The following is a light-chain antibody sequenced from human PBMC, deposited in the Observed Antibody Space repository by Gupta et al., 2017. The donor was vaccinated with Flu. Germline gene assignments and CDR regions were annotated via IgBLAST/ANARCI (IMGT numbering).Light chain of an antibody. V-gene: IGLV1-51*01. CDR1: DSEGKF. CDR2: DTS. J-gene: IGLJ3*02. CDR3: ATWDNRVDAVV. Sequence: QSLLTQPPSVSAAPGQRVTMSCSGWDSEGKFVAWYQQVPGTAPKLLIYDTSKRPSDIPDRFSGSDSGTSAILVISGLQAADEATYYCATWDNRVDAVVFGGGTKLTAL.